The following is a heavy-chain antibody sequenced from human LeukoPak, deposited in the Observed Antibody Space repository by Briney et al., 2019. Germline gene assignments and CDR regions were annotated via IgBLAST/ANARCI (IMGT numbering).Heavy chain of an antibody. CDR2: IWYDGSNK. V-gene: IGHV3-33*01. Sequence: GGSLRLSCAASGFTFSSYAMHWVRQAPGKGLEWVAVIWYDGSNKYYADSVKGRFTISRDNSKKSLYLQMNSLRAEDTAVYYCARAFTIFGVFDYWGQGTLVTVSS. D-gene: IGHD3-3*01. J-gene: IGHJ4*02. CDR3: ARAFTIFGVFDY. CDR1: GFTFSSYA.